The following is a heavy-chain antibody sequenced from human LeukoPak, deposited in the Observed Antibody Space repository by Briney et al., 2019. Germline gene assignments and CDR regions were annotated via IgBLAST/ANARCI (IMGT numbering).Heavy chain of an antibody. Sequence: GGSLRLSCAASGFTFSNYWVSWVRQAPGRGLEWVASIKQDGSEKNYVDSVKGRFTISRDNAKNSLYLQMNSLRAEDTAVFYCARVAATATGAYDIWGQGPMVTVSS. V-gene: IGHV3-7*04. CDR1: GFTFSNYW. CDR2: IKQDGSEK. J-gene: IGHJ3*02. CDR3: ARVAATATGAYDI. D-gene: IGHD6-25*01.